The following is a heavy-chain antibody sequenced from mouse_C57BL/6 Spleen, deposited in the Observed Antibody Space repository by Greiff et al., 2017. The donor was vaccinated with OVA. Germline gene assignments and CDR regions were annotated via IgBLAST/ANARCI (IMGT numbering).Heavy chain of an antibody. D-gene: IGHD1-1*01. CDR1: GYTFTSYW. CDR3: ALYGRDLGD. Sequence: QVQLQQPGAELVMPGASVKLSCKASGYTFTSYWMHWVKQRPGQGLEWIGEIDPSDSYTNYNQKFKGKSTLTVDKSSSTAYMQLSSLTSEDSAVYYCALYGRDLGDWGQGTTLTVSS. J-gene: IGHJ2*01. CDR2: IDPSDSYT. V-gene: IGHV1-69*01.